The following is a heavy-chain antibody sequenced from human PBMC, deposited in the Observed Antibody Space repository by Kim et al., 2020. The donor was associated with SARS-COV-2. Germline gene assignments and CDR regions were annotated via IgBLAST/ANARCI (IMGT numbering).Heavy chain of an antibody. V-gene: IGHV3-73*01. CDR1: GFNFSGSA. D-gene: IGHD3-16*01. CDR2: IRSKTNNYAT. J-gene: IGHJ4*02. CDR3: AIYYGGGSYAFGY. Sequence: GGSLRLSCAASGFNFSGSAMHWVRQASGKGLEWIGRIRSKTNNYATMYDASMKGRFTISRDDSKNTAYLQMNSLTTEDTAVYYCAIYYGGGSYAFGYWGQGTLVTVSS.